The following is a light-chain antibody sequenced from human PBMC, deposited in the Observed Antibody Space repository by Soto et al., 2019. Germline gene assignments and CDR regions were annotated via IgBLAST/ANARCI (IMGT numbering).Light chain of an antibody. CDR1: QGISSY. CDR2: AAS. Sequence: AMRMTQSPSSLSASTGDRVTITCRASQGISSYLAWYQQKPGKAPKLLLYAASTLQSGVPSRFSGSGSGTDFTLTISCLQSEDFATYYCQQYYSYPQTFGPGTKVDIK. J-gene: IGKJ3*01. CDR3: QQYYSYPQT. V-gene: IGKV1-8*01.